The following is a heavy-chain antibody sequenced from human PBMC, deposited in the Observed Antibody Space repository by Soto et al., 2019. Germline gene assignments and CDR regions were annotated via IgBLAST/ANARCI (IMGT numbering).Heavy chain of an antibody. D-gene: IGHD4-17*01. Sequence: EVQLLESGGDLVQPGGSLRLSCAASGFTFSSNAMSWVRQAPGKGLEWVSAISGSGGSTYYADSVKGRFTISRDNSKNTLYLQMNSLRAEDTAVYYCAKKRLTVTTSIDYWGQGTLVTVSS. CDR3: AKKRLTVTTSIDY. J-gene: IGHJ4*02. CDR1: GFTFSSNA. CDR2: ISGSGGST. V-gene: IGHV3-23*01.